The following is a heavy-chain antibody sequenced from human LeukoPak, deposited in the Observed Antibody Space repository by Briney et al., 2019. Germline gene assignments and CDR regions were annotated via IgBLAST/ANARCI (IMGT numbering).Heavy chain of an antibody. J-gene: IGHJ4*02. CDR2: ISGDGITT. V-gene: IGHV3-43*02. CDR3: AKDHAHGGADD. Sequence: GGSLRLSCAASGFTFNRYAMHWVRQAPGKGLEWVGLISGDGITTYYLDSVKGRFTISRDNSKNSLYLHMNSLRSEDTALYYCAKDHAHGGADDWGQGTLVTVSS. D-gene: IGHD3-10*01. CDR1: GFTFNRYA.